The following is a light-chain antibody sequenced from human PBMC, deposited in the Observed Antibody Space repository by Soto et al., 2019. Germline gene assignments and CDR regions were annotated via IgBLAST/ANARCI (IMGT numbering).Light chain of an antibody. J-gene: IGKJ1*01. CDR3: QQYNNWPPWT. CDR1: QSVSSN. CDR2: GAS. Sequence: EIVLTQSPATLSLSPGERATPSCRASQSVSSNLAWYQQKPGQAPRLLIYGASTRATGIPARFSGSGSGTEFTLTISSLQSEDFAVYYCQQYNNWPPWTFGQGTK. V-gene: IGKV3-15*01.